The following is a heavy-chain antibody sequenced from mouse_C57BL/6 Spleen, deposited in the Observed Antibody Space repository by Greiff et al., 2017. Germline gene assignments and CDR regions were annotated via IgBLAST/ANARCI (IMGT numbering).Heavy chain of an antibody. D-gene: IGHD1-1*01. CDR1: GYAFSSSW. CDR3: ARRSITTVVDYFDY. J-gene: IGHJ2*01. CDR2: IYPGDGDT. Sequence: QVQLQQSGPELVKPGASVKISCKASGYAFSSSWMNWVKQRPGKGLEWIGRIYPGDGDTNYNGKFKGKATLTADKSSSTAYMQLSSLTSEDSAVYFCARRSITTVVDYFDYWGQGTTLTVSS. V-gene: IGHV1-82*01.